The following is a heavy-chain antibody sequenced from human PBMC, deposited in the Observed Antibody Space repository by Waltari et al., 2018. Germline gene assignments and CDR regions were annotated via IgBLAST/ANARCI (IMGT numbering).Heavy chain of an antibody. CDR2: MYYRGRT. J-gene: IGHJ4*02. D-gene: IGHD3-22*01. CDR3: AREYYYDTRWIDY. V-gene: IGHV4-39*07. CDR1: GGSIISATYY. Sequence: QLQLQESGPGLVKPSETLSLTCTVSGGSIISATYYWGWIRQPPGNGLEWIGSMYYRGRTSYNPSLKSRVTVSVDTSKNQFSLKLNSVTAADTAVYYCAREYYYDTRWIDYWGQGTQVTVSS.